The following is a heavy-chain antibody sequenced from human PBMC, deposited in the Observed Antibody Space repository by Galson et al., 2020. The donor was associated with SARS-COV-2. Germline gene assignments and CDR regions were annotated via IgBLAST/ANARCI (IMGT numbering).Heavy chain of an antibody. V-gene: IGHV3-74*01. CDR3: ARVGTRSGWKYYFDY. CDR2: INSDGSST. CDR1: ALTFTTSW. Sequence: GGSLRLSCAASALTFTTSWIHCVRQAPGKGLVWVSRINSDGSSTSYADSVKGRFTISRDNAKNTPSLQMTSLRAEDTAVYYCARVGTRSGWKYYFDYWGQGTLVTVSS. D-gene: IGHD6-19*01. J-gene: IGHJ4*02.